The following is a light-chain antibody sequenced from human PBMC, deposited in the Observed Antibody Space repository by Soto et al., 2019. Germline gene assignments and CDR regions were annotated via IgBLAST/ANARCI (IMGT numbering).Light chain of an antibody. Sequence: QSVLSQPPSASGTPGQRVTISVSVISSNIGSNTVSWYQQFPGTAPKLLIYFNIQRPSGVPDRFSGSKSGTSASLAISGLQSEDEADYYCAAWDDSLNGYVFGTGTKVTVL. V-gene: IGLV1-44*01. J-gene: IGLJ1*01. CDR1: SSNIGSNT. CDR2: FNI. CDR3: AAWDDSLNGYV.